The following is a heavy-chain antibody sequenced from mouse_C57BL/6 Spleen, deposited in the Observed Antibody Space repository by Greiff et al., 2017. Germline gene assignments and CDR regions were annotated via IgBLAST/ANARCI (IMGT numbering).Heavy chain of an antibody. CDR2: IYPGDGDT. Sequence: QVQLQQSGAELVKPGASVKISCKASGYAFSSYWMNWVKQRPGKGLEWIGQIYPGDGDTNYNGKFKGKATLTADKSSSTAYMQLSSLTSEDSAVYFCARGGYYGSRAFDYWGQGTTLTVSS. V-gene: IGHV1-80*01. J-gene: IGHJ2*01. CDR3: ARGGYYGSRAFDY. CDR1: GYAFSSYW. D-gene: IGHD1-1*01.